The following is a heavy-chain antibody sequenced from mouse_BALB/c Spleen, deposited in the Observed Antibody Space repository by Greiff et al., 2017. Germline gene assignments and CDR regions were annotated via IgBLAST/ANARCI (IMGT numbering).Heavy chain of an antibody. CDR1: GFTFSNYW. Sequence: DVMLVESGGGLVQPGGSMKLSCVASGFTFSNYWMNWVRQSPEKGLEWVAEIRLKSNNYATHYAESVKGRFTISRDDSKSSVYLQMNNLRAEDTGIYYCTRNYDYWGQGTTLTVSS. V-gene: IGHV6-6*02. CDR2: IRLKSNNYAT. D-gene: IGHD2-1*01. J-gene: IGHJ2*01. CDR3: TRNYDY.